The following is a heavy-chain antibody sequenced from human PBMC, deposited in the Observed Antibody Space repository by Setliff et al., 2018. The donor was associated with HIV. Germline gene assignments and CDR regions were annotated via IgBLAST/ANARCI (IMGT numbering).Heavy chain of an antibody. V-gene: IGHV1-46*01. CDR3: ATGASGSHFDY. Sequence: GASVKVSCKASGYIFSTHYIHWVRQAPGQGLEWMGIVIPSTGETIYAQKFQGRVTMTEDTSTDTAYMELSSLRSEDTAVYYCATGASGSHFDYWGQGTLVTV. CDR1: GYIFSTHY. J-gene: IGHJ4*02. CDR2: VIPSTGET. D-gene: IGHD1-26*01.